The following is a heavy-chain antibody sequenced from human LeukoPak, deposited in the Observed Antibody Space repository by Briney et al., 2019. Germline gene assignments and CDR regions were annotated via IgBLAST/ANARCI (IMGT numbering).Heavy chain of an antibody. CDR1: GFTFSSYN. V-gene: IGHV3-21*05. D-gene: IGHD3-22*01. CDR2: INWNGRNV. CDR3: ARVRKQYYYDDSHHRDASDI. Sequence: GGSLRLSCAASGFTFSSYNMNWVRQAPGKGLEWVSNINWNGRNVDYADSVKGRFTISRDKAKNSLHLQMNSLRAEDTAVYYCARVRKQYYYDDSHHRDASDIWGQGTMVIVSS. J-gene: IGHJ3*02.